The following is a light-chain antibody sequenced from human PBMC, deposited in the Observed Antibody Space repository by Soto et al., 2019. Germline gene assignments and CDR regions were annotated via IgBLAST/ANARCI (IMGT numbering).Light chain of an antibody. V-gene: IGKV3D-15*01. J-gene: IGKJ5*01. Sequence: EKVMKQAPATLCVSPGERATLSCRASQSVRTKLAWYQQKPGQAPRLLIYGASSRATGIPARFSGSGSGTEFTLTISSQQVEASGVYYCRQYDKWPAEITFGQGTRLEIK. CDR3: RQYDKWPAEIT. CDR1: QSVRTK. CDR2: GAS.